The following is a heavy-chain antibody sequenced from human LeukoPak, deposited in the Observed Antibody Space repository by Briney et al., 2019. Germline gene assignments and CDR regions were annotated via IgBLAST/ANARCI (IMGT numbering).Heavy chain of an antibody. CDR3: AREASGSYYGYLGY. J-gene: IGHJ4*02. CDR1: GYTFTCYY. Sequence: ASVKVSCKASGYTFTCYYMHWVRPPPAQGLEGMGWINPNSGGTNYAQKFQGRVTMPRDTSISTAYMELSRLRSDDTAVYYCAREASGSYYGYLGYWGQGTLVTVSS. CDR2: INPNSGGT. D-gene: IGHD1-26*01. V-gene: IGHV1-2*02.